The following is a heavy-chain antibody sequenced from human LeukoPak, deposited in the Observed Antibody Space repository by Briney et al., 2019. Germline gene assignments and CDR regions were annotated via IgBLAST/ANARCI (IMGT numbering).Heavy chain of an antibody. J-gene: IGHJ4*02. Sequence: PGGSLRLSCAASGFTFSSYAMSWVRQAPGKGLEWVSAISGSGGSTYYADPVKGRFTISRDNSKNTLYLQMNSLRAEDTAVYYCAKDPYYYDSSGYQTHFDYWGQGTLVTVSS. CDR1: GFTFSSYA. D-gene: IGHD3-22*01. V-gene: IGHV3-23*01. CDR2: ISGSGGST. CDR3: AKDPYYYDSSGYQTHFDY.